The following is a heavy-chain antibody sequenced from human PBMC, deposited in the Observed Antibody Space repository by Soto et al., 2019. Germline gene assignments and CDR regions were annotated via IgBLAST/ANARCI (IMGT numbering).Heavy chain of an antibody. Sequence: EVQLVESGGGLVKPGGSLRLSCVASGFTFSGYSINWVRQAPGKGLEWGSYISGPSIYIYYADSVKGRFTISRDKAKSAVNLQTTSLRAQDTAVYYCASGFRNGFNVWGQGTTVSVSS. CDR2: ISGPSIYI. CDR1: GFTFSGYS. CDR3: ASGFRNGFNV. J-gene: IGHJ6*02. D-gene: IGHD2-8*01. V-gene: IGHV3-21*01.